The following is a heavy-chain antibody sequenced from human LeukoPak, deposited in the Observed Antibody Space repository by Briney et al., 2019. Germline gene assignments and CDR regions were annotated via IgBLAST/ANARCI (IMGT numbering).Heavy chain of an antibody. Sequence: ASEKVSRKFSGYTLTQLSMHWVRQAPGKALEWMGGCDPEDGETIYAQKFQGRVTMTEDACTDTAYMELSSLRSEDTAVYYRATDQCLRGDCYPPWGQGTLVTVSS. D-gene: IGHD2-21*02. CDR1: GYTLTQLS. CDR3: ATDQCLRGDCYPP. J-gene: IGHJ5*02. V-gene: IGHV1-24*01. CDR2: CDPEDGET.